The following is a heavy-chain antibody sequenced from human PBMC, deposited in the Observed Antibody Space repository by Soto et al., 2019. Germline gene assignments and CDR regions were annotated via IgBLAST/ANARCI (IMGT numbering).Heavy chain of an antibody. D-gene: IGHD3-10*01. CDR3: ARVRGSGSYAAYYFDS. V-gene: IGHV4-61*01. J-gene: IGHJ4*01. CDR1: GGSVSSGSYY. CDR2: IYYSGST. Sequence: SETLSLTCTVSGGSVSSGSYYWSWIRQPPGKGLEWIGYIYYSGSTNYNPSLKSRVTISVDTSKDQFSLKLRFVTAADTAVYYCARVRGSGSYAAYYFDSWGQGTLVTVSS.